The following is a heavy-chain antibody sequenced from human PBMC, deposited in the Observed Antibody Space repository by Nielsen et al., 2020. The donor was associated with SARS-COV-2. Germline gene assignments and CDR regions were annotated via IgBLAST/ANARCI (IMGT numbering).Heavy chain of an antibody. CDR3: AKDLYYYDSSGTIFDY. Sequence: SLKISCAASGFTFDDYAMHWVRQAPGKGLEWVSGISWNSGSIGYADSVKGQFTISRDNAKNSLYLQMNSLRAEDTALYYCAKDLYYYDSSGTIFDYWGQGTLVTVSS. V-gene: IGHV3-9*01. D-gene: IGHD3-22*01. J-gene: IGHJ4*02. CDR1: GFTFDDYA. CDR2: ISWNSGSI.